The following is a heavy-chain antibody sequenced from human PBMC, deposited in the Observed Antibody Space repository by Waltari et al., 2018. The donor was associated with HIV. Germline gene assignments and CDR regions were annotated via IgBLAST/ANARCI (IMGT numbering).Heavy chain of an antibody. Sequence: QLIQSTSALKRPGASVTISCQVSGYPLSDLSMRWVRQGRGQRLEWMGDFDPKNGKPVYSQLFCGRVSLAEDTSEDTAFLELNRLTSDDTAVYYCVTLYNESPLYSNFWGQGTLVTV. J-gene: IGHJ1*01. V-gene: IGHV1-24*01. D-gene: IGHD2-15*01. CDR2: FDPKNGKP. CDR1: GYPLSDLS. CDR3: VTLYNESPLYSNF.